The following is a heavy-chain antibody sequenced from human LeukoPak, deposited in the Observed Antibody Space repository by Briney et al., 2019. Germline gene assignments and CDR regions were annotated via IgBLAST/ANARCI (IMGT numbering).Heavy chain of an antibody. J-gene: IGHJ4*02. CDR1: GYSISSTYY. V-gene: IGHV4-38-2*02. D-gene: IGHD1-1*01. CDR2: ISHSGNT. CDR3: ARVNAPVATFDY. Sequence: PSETLSLTCTVSGYSISSTYYGAWIRQPPGKGLEWIATISHSGNTYYTPSLESRLTISLDTSKRHFSLRLSSVTAADPALYYCARVNAPVATFDYWGLGTLVAVS.